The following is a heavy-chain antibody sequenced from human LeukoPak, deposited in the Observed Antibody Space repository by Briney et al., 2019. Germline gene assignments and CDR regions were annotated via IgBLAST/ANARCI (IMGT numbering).Heavy chain of an antibody. Sequence: GGSLRLSCAASGFTFSSYRMNWVRQAPGKGLEWVSSISSSSSYIYYADSVKGRFTISRDNAKNSLYLQMNSLRAEDTAVYYCASYPVAGTKTVDYWGQGTLVTVCS. CDR2: ISSSSSYI. CDR1: GFTFSSYR. D-gene: IGHD6-19*01. J-gene: IGHJ4*02. V-gene: IGHV3-21*01. CDR3: ASYPVAGTKTVDY.